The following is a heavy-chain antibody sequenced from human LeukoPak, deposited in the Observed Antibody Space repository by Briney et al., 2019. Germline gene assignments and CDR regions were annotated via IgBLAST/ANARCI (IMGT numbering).Heavy chain of an antibody. Sequence: GGSLRLSRAASGFTFSSYAMSWVRQAPGKGLEWVSAISGSGGSTYYADSVKGRFTISRDNSKNTLYLQMNSLRAEDTAVYYCAKGPHYDILTGYYEDYFDYWGQGTLVTVSS. J-gene: IGHJ4*02. CDR3: AKGPHYDILTGYYEDYFDY. CDR1: GFTFSSYA. V-gene: IGHV3-23*01. CDR2: ISGSGGST. D-gene: IGHD3-9*01.